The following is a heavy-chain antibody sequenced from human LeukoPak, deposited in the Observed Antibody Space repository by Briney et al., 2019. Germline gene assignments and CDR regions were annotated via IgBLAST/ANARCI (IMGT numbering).Heavy chain of an antibody. D-gene: IGHD5-12*01. V-gene: IGHV5-51*01. CDR1: GYSFTSYW. Sequence: GESLKISCKGSGYSFTSYWIGWVRQMPGKGLEWMWIIYPGDSDTRYSPSFQGQVTISADKSISTAYLQWSSLKASDTAMYYCARLKEVATITQGEFDYWGQGTLVTVSS. CDR3: ARLKEVATITQGEFDY. J-gene: IGHJ4*02. CDR2: IYPGDSDT.